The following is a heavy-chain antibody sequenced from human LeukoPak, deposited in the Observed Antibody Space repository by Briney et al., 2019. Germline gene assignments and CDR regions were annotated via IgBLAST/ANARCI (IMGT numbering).Heavy chain of an antibody. D-gene: IGHD6-19*01. CDR1: GYTFTGYY. CDR3: ARPHSSGWYYFDY. J-gene: IGHJ4*02. CDR2: INPNSGGT. Sequence: ASVKVSCKASGYTFTGYYVHWVRQAPGQGLEWMGWINPNSGGTNYAQKFQGRVTMTRDTSISTAYMELSRLRSDDTAVYYCARPHSSGWYYFDYWGQGTLVTVSS. V-gene: IGHV1-2*02.